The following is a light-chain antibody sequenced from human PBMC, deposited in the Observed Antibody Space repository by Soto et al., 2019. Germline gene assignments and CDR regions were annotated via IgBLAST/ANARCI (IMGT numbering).Light chain of an antibody. J-gene: IGLJ1*01. CDR2: ECS. CDR1: SSDVGSYNL. V-gene: IGLV2-23*03. Sequence: QSALTQPASVSGSPGQSITISCTGTSSDVGSYNLVSWYQQHPGKAPKLMIYECSKRPSGVSNRFSGSKSGNTASLTISGLQAEDEADYYCCSYAGSSTFLYVFGTGTKVTVL. CDR3: CSYAGSSTFLYV.